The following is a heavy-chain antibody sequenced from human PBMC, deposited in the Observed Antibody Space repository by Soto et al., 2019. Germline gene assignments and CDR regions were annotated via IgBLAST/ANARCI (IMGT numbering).Heavy chain of an antibody. CDR2: ISGSGGST. J-gene: IGHJ3*02. CDR3: ENDRVAAAGTDAFDI. Sequence: PGGSLRLSCAASGFTFSSYAMSWVRQAPGKGLEWVSAISGSGGSTYYADSVKGRFTISRDNSKNTLYLQMSSLRAEDTAVYYCENDRVAAAGTDAFDIWGQGTMVTVS. CDR1: GFTFSSYA. D-gene: IGHD6-13*01. V-gene: IGHV3-23*01.